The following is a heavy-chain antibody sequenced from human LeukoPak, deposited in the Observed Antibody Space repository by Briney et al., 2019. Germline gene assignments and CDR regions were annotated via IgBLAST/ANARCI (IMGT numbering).Heavy chain of an antibody. CDR2: TSGDGGET. CDR3: AKDRPNYYGSNGHYYRRDGGY. J-gene: IGHJ4*02. D-gene: IGHD3-22*01. CDR1: GFTFSSYA. Sequence: GGXXRLSCADSGFTFSSYAMRWVRQTPGKGGEGVSSTSGDGGETYYANSAKGGFTISRDNSRSRLYMQMNSLRAEDRAVYYCAKDRPNYYGSNGHYYRRDGGYWGQGTLVTVSS. V-gene: IGHV3-23*01.